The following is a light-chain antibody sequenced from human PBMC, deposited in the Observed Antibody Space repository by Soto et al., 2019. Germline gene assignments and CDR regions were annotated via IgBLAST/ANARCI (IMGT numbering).Light chain of an antibody. CDR3: QQNNDWPRT. CDR2: GAS. Sequence: EITITQSPATLSVSPGERVTLSCRASQSVGSNLAWYQQKPGQAPRLLIYGASTRATDIPVRFSGSGSGTEFTLTISSLQSEDVAVYYCQQNNDWPRTFGQGTKVDIK. J-gene: IGKJ1*01. V-gene: IGKV3-15*01. CDR1: QSVGSN.